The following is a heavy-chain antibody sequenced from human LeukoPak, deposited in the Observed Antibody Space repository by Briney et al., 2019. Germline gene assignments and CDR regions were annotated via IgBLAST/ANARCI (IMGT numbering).Heavy chain of an antibody. Sequence: PSETLSLTCTVSGGSISSYYWSWIRQPAGKGLEWLGYIYYSGTTNYNPSLKSRVTISVDTSKNQFSLKVNSVTAADTAVYYCVRSKSGAYGWFDPWGQGTLVTVSS. CDR1: GGSISSYY. CDR3: VRSKSGAYGWFDP. CDR2: IYYSGTT. V-gene: IGHV4-59*01. J-gene: IGHJ5*02. D-gene: IGHD2-15*01.